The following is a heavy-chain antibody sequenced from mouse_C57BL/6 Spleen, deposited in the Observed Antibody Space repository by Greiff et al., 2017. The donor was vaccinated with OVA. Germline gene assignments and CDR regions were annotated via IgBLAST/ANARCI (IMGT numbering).Heavy chain of an antibody. V-gene: IGHV1-72*01. CDR1: GYTFTSYW. J-gene: IGHJ4*01. CDR3: ESRDSRGTGAMDD. D-gene: IGHD3-3*01. Sequence: VQLQQSGADLVKPGASLTLSCTASGYTFTSYWMHWVKQTPGRGLEWIGRIDTNSGGTKYNEKFKSQATLTIDKPYNTDYMQLSSLTSEDSAVYYWESRDSRGTGAMDDWGQGTSVTVSS. CDR2: IDTNSGGT.